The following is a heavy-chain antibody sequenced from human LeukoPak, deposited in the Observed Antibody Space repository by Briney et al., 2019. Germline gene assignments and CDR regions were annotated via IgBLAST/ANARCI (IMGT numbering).Heavy chain of an antibody. Sequence: PGGSLRLSCTASGFTFSNYAMTWVRQAPGKGLEWVSSISGTGGRTHSADSVKGRFTISRDNSKNTLYLQMKNLRVEHTAVYYCAKGLQGGVGYGVDVWGQGTTVSVSS. CDR2: ISGTGGRT. D-gene: IGHD3-16*01. J-gene: IGHJ6*02. CDR1: GFTFSNYA. CDR3: AKGLQGGVGYGVDV. V-gene: IGHV3-23*01.